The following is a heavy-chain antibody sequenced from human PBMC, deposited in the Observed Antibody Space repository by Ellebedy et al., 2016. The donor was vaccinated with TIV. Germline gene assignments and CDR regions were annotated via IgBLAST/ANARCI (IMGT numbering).Heavy chain of an antibody. CDR2: ISYDGTIE. D-gene: IGHD2-15*01. CDR1: GFIFSTYA. V-gene: IGHV3-30-3*01. J-gene: IGHJ6*02. CDR3: ARATEFCSGGTCFLSYFNMDV. Sequence: GGSLRLSCAASGFIFSTYAMHWVRQSPGRGPEWVAAISYDGTIEYYADSVKGRFTISRDNSRDTVYLQMDSLRIDDTAVYYCARATEFCSGGTCFLSYFNMDVWGQGTTVSVSS.